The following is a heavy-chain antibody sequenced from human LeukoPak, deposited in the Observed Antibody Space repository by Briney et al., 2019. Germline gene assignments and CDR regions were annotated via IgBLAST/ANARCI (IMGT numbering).Heavy chain of an antibody. CDR2: ITSSGGSK. J-gene: IGHJ4*02. Sequence: PGGTLRLSCSASGFTFSSYAMNWVRQPPGKGLECVSGITSSGGSKYYAYSAKGSFTFSRDNSKNMLYMQMSSLRAEAPVLYYCVSRGYPCGYDCWGQGSLVTVSA. V-gene: IGHV3-64D*06. CDR3: VSRGYPCGYDC. D-gene: IGHD5-18*01. CDR1: GFTFSSYA.